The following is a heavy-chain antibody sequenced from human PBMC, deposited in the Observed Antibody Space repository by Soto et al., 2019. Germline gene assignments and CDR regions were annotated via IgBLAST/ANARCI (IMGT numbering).Heavy chain of an antibody. CDR1: GFTFSEFG. CDR3: TTELTVTTVIDY. J-gene: IGHJ4*02. D-gene: IGHD4-17*01. V-gene: IGHV3-15*01. Sequence: PGGSLRLSCAASGFTFSEFGMHWVRQAPGKGLEWVGRIKSKTDGGTTDYAAPVKGRFTISRDDSKNTLYLQMNSLKTEDTAVYYCTTELTVTTVIDYWGQGTLVTVSS. CDR2: IKSKTDGGTT.